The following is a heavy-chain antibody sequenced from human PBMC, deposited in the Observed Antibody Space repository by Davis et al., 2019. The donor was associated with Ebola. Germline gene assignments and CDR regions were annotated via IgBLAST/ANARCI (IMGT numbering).Heavy chain of an antibody. CDR1: GYTFTSYY. CDR3: ASLSVVPAAMNYYYYGMDV. Sequence: SVKVSCKASGYTFTSYYMHWVRQAPGQGLEWMGGIIPIFGTANYAQKFQGRVTITADESTSTAYMELSSLRSEDTAVYYCASLSVVPAAMNYYYYGMDVWGQGTTVTVSS. J-gene: IGHJ6*02. V-gene: IGHV1-69*13. D-gene: IGHD2-2*01. CDR2: IIPIFGTA.